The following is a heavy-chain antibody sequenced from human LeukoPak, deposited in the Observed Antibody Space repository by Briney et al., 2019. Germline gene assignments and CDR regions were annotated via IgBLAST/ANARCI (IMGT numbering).Heavy chain of an antibody. CDR3: ARDESRDGYNLFDY. Sequence: ASVKVSCKASGYTFTGYYMHWVRQAPGQGLEWMGWINPNSGGTNYAQKFQGRVTMTRYTSISTAYMELSRLRSDDTAVYYCARDESRDGYNLFDYWGQGTLVTVSS. J-gene: IGHJ4*02. D-gene: IGHD5-24*01. V-gene: IGHV1-2*02. CDR2: INPNSGGT. CDR1: GYTFTGYY.